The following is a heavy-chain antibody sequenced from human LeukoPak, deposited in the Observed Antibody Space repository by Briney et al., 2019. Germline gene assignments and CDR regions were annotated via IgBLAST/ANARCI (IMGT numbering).Heavy chain of an antibody. CDR1: GYSFTSYW. CDR2: IDPTDSYI. V-gene: IGHV5-10-1*01. CDR3: ARPDYDSSGFYGIDY. D-gene: IGHD3-22*01. J-gene: IGHJ4*02. Sequence: NHGESLKISCKGSGYSFTSYWIGWVRQMPGKGLEWMGRIDPTDSYINYSPSFQGHVTISADKSISTAYLQWSSLKASDTAMYYCARPDYDSSGFYGIDYWGQGTLVTVSS.